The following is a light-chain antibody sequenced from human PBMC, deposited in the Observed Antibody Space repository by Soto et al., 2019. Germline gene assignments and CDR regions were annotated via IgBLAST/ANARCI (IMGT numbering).Light chain of an antibody. Sequence: DIQMTQSPSSLSASVGDRVTITCRASQGISYYIAWYQQKPGKAPKLLIYAASTLQSGVPSRFSGSGSGTDFTLTINSLQPEYVATYSCQKYSSVPIFGPGTKVDIK. CDR3: QKYSSVPI. V-gene: IGKV1-27*01. CDR1: QGISYY. CDR2: AAS. J-gene: IGKJ3*01.